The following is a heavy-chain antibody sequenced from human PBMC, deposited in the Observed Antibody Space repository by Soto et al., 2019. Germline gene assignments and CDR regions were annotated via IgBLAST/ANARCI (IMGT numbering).Heavy chain of an antibody. CDR1: GGSINNGYW. CDR3: AYSSGWWRLDV. J-gene: IGHJ6*02. D-gene: IGHD6-19*01. CDR2: KHHSGST. Sequence: QVHLQESGPGLVKPSGTLSLTCGVSGGSINNGYWWTWVRQRPGKGLEWIGEKHHSGSTNYNLSLKRRVSISLDTSKNQFSLILSSVTAADTAVYYCAYSSGWWRLDVWGQGPTVTVSS. V-gene: IGHV4-4*02.